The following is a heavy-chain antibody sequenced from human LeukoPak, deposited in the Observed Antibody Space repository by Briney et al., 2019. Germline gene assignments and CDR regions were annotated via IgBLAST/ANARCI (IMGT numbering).Heavy chain of an antibody. J-gene: IGHJ6*03. CDR1: GFSFSSYN. V-gene: IGHV3-21*01. Sequence: GGSLRLSCEASGFSFSSYNMDWVRQTPGKGLEWISSITTSSSYTFYADSVKGRFTISRDNAKNSLYLQMNSLRAEDTAVYYCARADYGSGLVYYYYMDVWGKGTTVTVSS. D-gene: IGHD3-10*01. CDR2: ITTSSSYT. CDR3: ARADYGSGLVYYYYMDV.